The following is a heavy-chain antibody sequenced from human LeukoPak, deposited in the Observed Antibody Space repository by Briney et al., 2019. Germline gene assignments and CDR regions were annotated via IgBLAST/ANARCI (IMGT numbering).Heavy chain of an antibody. CDR2: IDSDGSGT. Sequence: PGGSLRLSCAASGFTFSSYWMHWVRQAPGKGLVWVSRIDSDGSGTSYADSVKGRFTISRDNAKNTLYLQMNSLRAEDTAVYYCARDYNWNYFDYWGQGTLVTVSS. CDR1: GFTFSSYW. J-gene: IGHJ4*02. CDR3: ARDYNWNYFDY. V-gene: IGHV3-74*01. D-gene: IGHD1-20*01.